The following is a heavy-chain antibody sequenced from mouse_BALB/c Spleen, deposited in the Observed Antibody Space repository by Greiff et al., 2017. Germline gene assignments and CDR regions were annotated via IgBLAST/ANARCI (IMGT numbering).Heavy chain of an antibody. Sequence: QGTLKVSGPGILQPSQTLSLTCSFSGFSLSTSGMSVGWIRQPSGKGLEWLAHIWWNDDKYYNPALKSRLTISKDTSNNQVFLKIASVVTADTATYYCAHYGYDYAMDYWGQGTSVTVSS. CDR2: IWWNDDK. CDR1: GFSLSTSGMS. J-gene: IGHJ4*01. V-gene: IGHV8-8*01. D-gene: IGHD2-2*01. CDR3: AHYGYDYAMDY.